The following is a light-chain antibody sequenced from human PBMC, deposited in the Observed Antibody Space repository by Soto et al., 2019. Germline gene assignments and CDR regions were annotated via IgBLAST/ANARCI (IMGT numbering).Light chain of an antibody. CDR1: QRISTY. CDR3: QQSYSNPRT. CDR2: AAT. V-gene: IGKV1-39*01. Sequence: DIQMTQSPSSLPASVGDRVTITCRASQRISTYLNWYQQTPGKAPKLLIYAATNLQSGVPSRFSGSGSGTGFTLTISSLQPEDFGIYYCQQSYSNPRTFGQGTKVEIK. J-gene: IGKJ1*01.